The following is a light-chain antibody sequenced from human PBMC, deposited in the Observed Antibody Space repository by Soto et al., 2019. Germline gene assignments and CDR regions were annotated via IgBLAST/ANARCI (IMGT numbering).Light chain of an antibody. Sequence: QSVLTQPASVSGSPGQSITISCTGTSSDVGGYNYVSWYQQHPGKAPKLMIYEVSNRPSGVSNRFSGSKSGNTASLTISGLQAEDEADYYCNSYTSSSPLVFGGGTKLTVL. J-gene: IGLJ2*01. CDR1: SSDVGGYNY. CDR3: NSYTSSSPLV. V-gene: IGLV2-14*01. CDR2: EVS.